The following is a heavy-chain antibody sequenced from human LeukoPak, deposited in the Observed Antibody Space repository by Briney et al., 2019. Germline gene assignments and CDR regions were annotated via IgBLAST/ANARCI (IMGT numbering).Heavy chain of an antibody. Sequence: GGSLRLSCAASGFTFSSYGMSWVRQAPGKGLEWVSAISGSGGSTYYADSVKGRFTTSRDNSKNTLYLQMNSLRAEDTAVYYCAKRGFEAAAYLGYWGQGTLVTVSS. CDR1: GFTFSSYG. V-gene: IGHV3-23*01. J-gene: IGHJ4*02. CDR3: AKRGFEAAAYLGY. D-gene: IGHD6-13*01. CDR2: ISGSGGST.